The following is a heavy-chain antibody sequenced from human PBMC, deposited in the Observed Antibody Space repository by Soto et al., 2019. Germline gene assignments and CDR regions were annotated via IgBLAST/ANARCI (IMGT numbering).Heavy chain of an antibody. CDR3: ARSVGWELLRQDAFDI. CDR2: IYYSGST. CDR1: GGTISSYY. J-gene: IGHJ3*02. Sequence: SETLSLTCPFSGGTISSYYWSWIRQPPGKGLEWIGYIYYSGSTNYNPSLKSRVTISVDTSKNQFSLKLSSVTAADTAVYYCARSVGWELLRQDAFDIWGQGTMVTVSS. V-gene: IGHV4-59*01. D-gene: IGHD1-26*01.